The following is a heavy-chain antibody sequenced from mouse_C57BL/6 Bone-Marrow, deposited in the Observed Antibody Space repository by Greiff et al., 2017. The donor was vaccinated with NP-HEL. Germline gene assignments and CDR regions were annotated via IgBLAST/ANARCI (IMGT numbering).Heavy chain of an antibody. CDR1: GFTFSSYA. V-gene: IGHV5-4*03. D-gene: IGHD1-1*01. CDR3: ARVDYYYAYFDY. Sequence: EVKLVESGGGLVKPGGSLKLSCAASGFTFSSYAMSWVRQTPDKRLEWVATISDGGSYTYYPDNVKGRFTISRDNAKNNLYLQMSHLKSEDTAMYYCARVDYYYAYFDYWGQGTTLTVSS. J-gene: IGHJ2*01. CDR2: ISDGGSYT.